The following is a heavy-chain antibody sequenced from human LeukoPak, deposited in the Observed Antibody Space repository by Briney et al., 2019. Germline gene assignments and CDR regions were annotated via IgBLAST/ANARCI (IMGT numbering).Heavy chain of an antibody. J-gene: IGHJ3*02. CDR2: VYYIGST. V-gene: IGHV4-59*01. Sequence: SETLSLTCTVSGDSISSYYWSWIRQPPGKGLEWIGYVYYIGSTNYNPSLKSRVTTSVDTSNNQFSLKLSSVTAADTAVYYCARDYAFDIWGQGTMVTVSP. CDR3: ARDYAFDI. CDR1: GDSISSYY.